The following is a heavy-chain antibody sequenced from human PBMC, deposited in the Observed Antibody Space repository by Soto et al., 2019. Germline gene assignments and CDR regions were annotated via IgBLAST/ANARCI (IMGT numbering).Heavy chain of an antibody. V-gene: IGHV4-30-4*02. Sequence: SDTLSLTCTVSGGSISSGDYYWSWIRQPPGKGLEWIGYIYYSGSTYYNPSLKSRVTISVDTSKNQFSLKLSSVTAADTAVYYCARSAMVRGVPLDYWGQGTLVTVSS. CDR3: ARSAMVRGVPLDY. J-gene: IGHJ4*02. CDR2: IYYSGST. CDR1: GGSISSGDYY. D-gene: IGHD3-10*01.